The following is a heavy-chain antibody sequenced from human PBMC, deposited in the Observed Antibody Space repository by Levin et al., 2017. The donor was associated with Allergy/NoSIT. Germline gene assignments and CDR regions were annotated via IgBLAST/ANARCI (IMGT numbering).Heavy chain of an antibody. Sequence: QSGGSLRLSCVGSGFTFSSYWMHWVRQVPGKGPVWLARINDDGSGIVYADSVKGRFTISRDNAKNTLYLQMNSLRVEDTAVYYCTREQITENYRTSDSWGQGTLVTVSS. CDR1: GFTFSSYW. J-gene: IGHJ5*01. CDR2: INDDGSGI. D-gene: IGHD1-20*01. V-gene: IGHV3-74*03. CDR3: TREQITENYRTSDS.